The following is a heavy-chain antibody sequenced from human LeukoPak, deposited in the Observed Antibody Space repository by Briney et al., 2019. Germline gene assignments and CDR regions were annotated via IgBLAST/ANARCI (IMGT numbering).Heavy chain of an antibody. J-gene: IGHJ3*02. D-gene: IGHD7-27*01. V-gene: IGHV3-53*01. CDR2: IYSGGCT. CDR1: GFTVSSNY. Sequence: GGSLRLSCAASGFTVSSNYMSWVRQAPGKGLEWVSVIYSGGCTYYADSVKGRFTISRDNSKNTLYLQMNSLRAEDTAVYYCARGANWGFDAFDIWGQGTTVTVSS. CDR3: ARGANWGFDAFDI.